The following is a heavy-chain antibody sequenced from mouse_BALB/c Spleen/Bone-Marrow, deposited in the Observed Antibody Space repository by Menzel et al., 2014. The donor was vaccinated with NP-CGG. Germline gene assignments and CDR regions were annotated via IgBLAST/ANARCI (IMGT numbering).Heavy chain of an antibody. Sequence: EVQLQQSGAELVKPGASVKLSCTASGFNVKDTYMQWVKQRPEQGLEWIGRIDPANGNTQYDPTFQGKATITTDKSSSTAYMQLSRLTSEDSAVYYCARWGKGYFDVWGAGTTVTVSS. D-gene: IGHD1-3*01. CDR2: IDPANGNT. CDR3: ARWGKGYFDV. CDR1: GFNVKDTY. J-gene: IGHJ1*01. V-gene: IGHV14-3*02.